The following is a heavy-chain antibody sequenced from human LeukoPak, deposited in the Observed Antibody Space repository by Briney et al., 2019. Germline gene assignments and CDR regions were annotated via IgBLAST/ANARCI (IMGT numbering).Heavy chain of an antibody. CDR3: ARDFGYSYGGIFDY. J-gene: IGHJ4*02. V-gene: IGHV3-7*01. D-gene: IGHD5-18*01. CDR2: IKQDGSEK. Sequence: GGSLRLSCATSGFIFSSYAMSWVRQAPGKGLEWVANIKQDGSEKYYVDSVKGRFTISRDNAKNSLYLQMNSLRAEDTAVYYCARDFGYSYGGIFDYWGQGTLVTVSS. CDR1: GFIFSSYA.